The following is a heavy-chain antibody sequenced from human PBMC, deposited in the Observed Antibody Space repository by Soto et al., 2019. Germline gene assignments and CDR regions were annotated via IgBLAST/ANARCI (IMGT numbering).Heavy chain of an antibody. J-gene: IGHJ4*02. Sequence: QVQLVESGGGVVQPGRSLRLSCAASGFTFSSYGMHWVRQAPGKGLEWVAVISYHGSNKDYADSVKGRFTISRDNSKNTLYLQMNSMRGEDTAGYYCAKDRQIVSALYYFDYCGQGALVTVSS. CDR1: GFTFSSYG. CDR3: AKDRQIVSALYYFDY. D-gene: IGHD1-26*01. V-gene: IGHV3-30*18. CDR2: ISYHGSNK.